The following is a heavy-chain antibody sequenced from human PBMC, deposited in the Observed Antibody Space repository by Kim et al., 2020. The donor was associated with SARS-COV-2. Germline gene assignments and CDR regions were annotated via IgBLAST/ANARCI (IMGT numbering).Heavy chain of an antibody. J-gene: IGHJ4*02. CDR2: IYYSGST. CDR3: ARAEAAAGITVDY. D-gene: IGHD6-13*01. V-gene: IGHV4-31*03. CDR1: GGSISSGGYY. Sequence: SETLSLTCTVSGGSISSGGYYWSWIRQHPGKGLEWIGYIYYSGSTYYNPSLKSRVTISVDTSKNQFSLKLSSVTAADTAVYYCARAEAAAGITVDYWGQGTLVTVSS.